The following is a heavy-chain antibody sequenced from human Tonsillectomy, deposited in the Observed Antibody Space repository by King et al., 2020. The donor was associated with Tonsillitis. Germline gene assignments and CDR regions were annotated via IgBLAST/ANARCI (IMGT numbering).Heavy chain of an antibody. CDR2: ISYDGSYK. V-gene: IGHV3-30*18. Sequence: QLVQSGGGVVQPGRSLRLSCAASGFTFRSYGMHWVRQAPGKGLEWVAVISYDGSYKYYADSVKGRFTISRDNSKNTLYLQMNSLRAEDTAVYYCAKDSPYGAYYYGMDVWGQGTTVTVSS. D-gene: IGHD4/OR15-4a*01. CDR3: AKDSPYGAYYYGMDV. J-gene: IGHJ6*02. CDR1: GFTFRSYG.